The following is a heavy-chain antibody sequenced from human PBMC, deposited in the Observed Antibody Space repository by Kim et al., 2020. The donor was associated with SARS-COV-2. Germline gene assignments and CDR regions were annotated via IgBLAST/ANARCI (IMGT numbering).Heavy chain of an antibody. CDR3: AKEGGGSSH. CDR2: RT. Sequence: RTYYADPVKGRFTISRDNSKNTLYLQMNSLRAEDTSVYYCAKEGGGSSHWGQGTLVTVSS. J-gene: IGHJ4*02. V-gene: IGHV3-23*01. D-gene: IGHD2-15*01.